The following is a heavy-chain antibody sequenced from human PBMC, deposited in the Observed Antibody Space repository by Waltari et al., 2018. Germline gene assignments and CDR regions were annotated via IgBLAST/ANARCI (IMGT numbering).Heavy chain of an antibody. CDR3: TKDLYLGYDSSGFDC. D-gene: IGHD3-22*01. CDR2: TTWDGENT. J-gene: IGHJ4*02. V-gene: IGHV3-30*18. CDR1: GFTLRSSA. Sequence: QVQLVESGGGVGRPGTSLRLSWAASGFTLRSSAMHWVRQAPGKGLEWVAITTWDGENTQYADSVKGRFTISRDNSKNMVYLHMSSLRAEDTAVYYCTKDLYLGYDSSGFDCWGQGTLVTVSS.